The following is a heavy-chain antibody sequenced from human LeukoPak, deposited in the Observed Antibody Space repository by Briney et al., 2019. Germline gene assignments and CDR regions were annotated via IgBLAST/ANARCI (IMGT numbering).Heavy chain of an antibody. J-gene: IGHJ4*02. CDR2: ISSSGSTI. Sequence: PGGSPRLSCAASGFTFSDYYMSWIRQAPGKGLEWVSYISSSGSTIYYADSVKGRFTISRDNAKNSLYLQMNSLRAEDTAVYYCARDMIVVYHYFDYWGQGTLVTVSS. D-gene: IGHD3-22*01. CDR3: ARDMIVVYHYFDY. CDR1: GFTFSDYY. V-gene: IGHV3-11*04.